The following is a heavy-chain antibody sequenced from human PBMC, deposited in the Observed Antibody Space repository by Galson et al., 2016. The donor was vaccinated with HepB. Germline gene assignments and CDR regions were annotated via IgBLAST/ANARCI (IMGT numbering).Heavy chain of an antibody. J-gene: IGHJ3*02. V-gene: IGHV3-7*01. Sequence: SLRLSCAASGFTFSSSWMTWVRQAPGKGLEWVANIKEDGSEESYVDSVKGRFTISRDNAKNSLFLQMNSLRGEDTGVYYCASGFGASDIWGQGTMVTVSS. CDR3: ASGFGASDI. CDR2: IKEDGSEE. CDR1: GFTFSSSW. D-gene: IGHD3-10*01.